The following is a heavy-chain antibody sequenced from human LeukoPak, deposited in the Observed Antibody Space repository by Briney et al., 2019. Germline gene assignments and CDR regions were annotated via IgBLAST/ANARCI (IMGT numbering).Heavy chain of an antibody. V-gene: IGHV3-74*01. J-gene: IGHJ5*02. CDR1: GFTFSSYW. CDR2: INSDGRST. CDR3: ARAPSNSGWGGNWFDP. Sequence: GGSLRLSCAASGFTFSSYWMHWVRQAPGKGLVWVSRINSDGRSTSYADSVKGRFTISRDNAKNTLCLQMNSLRAEDTAVYYCARAPSNSGWGGNWFDPWGQGTLVTVSS. D-gene: IGHD6-19*01.